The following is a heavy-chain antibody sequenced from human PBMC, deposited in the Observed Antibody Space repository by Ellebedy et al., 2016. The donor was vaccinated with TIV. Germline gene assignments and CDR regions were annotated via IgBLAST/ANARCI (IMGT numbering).Heavy chain of an antibody. J-gene: IGHJ4*02. V-gene: IGHV3-33*08. D-gene: IGHD4-11*01. CDR3: ARDKGAVTTTLNFDY. CDR1: GFTVSSKY. Sequence: GESLKISCAASGFTVSSKYMSWVRQAPGKGLGWVAVIWYDGSNKYYTDSVRGRFTISRDNSKNTLYLQMNSRRAADTAVYYCARDKGAVTTTLNFDYWGQGTLVTVSS. CDR2: IWYDGSNK.